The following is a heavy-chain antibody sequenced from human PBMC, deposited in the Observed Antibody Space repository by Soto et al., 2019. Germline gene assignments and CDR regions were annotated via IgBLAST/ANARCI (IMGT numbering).Heavy chain of an antibody. D-gene: IGHD2-2*01. CDR2: IIPIFATP. Sequence: QVQLAQSGAEVKKPGSSVKVSCRGSGGFNSYSISWVRQAPGQGLEWMGGIIPIFATPTYAQKFQGRVTITADKYTYTSYMELSRLTSEATAVYYCARGGPVIIPAATNWFDPWGQGTLVSVSS. J-gene: IGHJ5*02. CDR3: ARGGPVIIPAATNWFDP. V-gene: IGHV1-69*06. CDR1: GGFNSYS.